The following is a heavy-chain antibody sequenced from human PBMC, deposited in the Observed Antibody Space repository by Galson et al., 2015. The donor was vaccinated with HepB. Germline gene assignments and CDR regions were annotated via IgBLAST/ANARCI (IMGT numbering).Heavy chain of an antibody. CDR3: ARDDRYFDWLSNYFYYGMDV. D-gene: IGHD3-9*01. V-gene: IGHV1-18*04. CDR2: ISAYNGNT. Sequence: SVKVSCKASGYTFTSYGISWVRQAPGQGLEWMGWISAYNGNTNYAQKLQGRVTMTTDTSTSTAYMELRSLRSDDTAVYYCARDDRYFDWLSNYFYYGMDVWGQGTTVTVSS. J-gene: IGHJ6*02. CDR1: GYTFTSYG.